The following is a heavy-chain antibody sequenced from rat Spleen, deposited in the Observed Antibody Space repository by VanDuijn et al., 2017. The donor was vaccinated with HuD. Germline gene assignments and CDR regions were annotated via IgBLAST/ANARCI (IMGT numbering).Heavy chain of an antibody. V-gene: IGHV5-7*01. CDR2: ISYDGSSS. CDR3: VRQWDY. J-gene: IGHJ2*01. CDR1: GFTFSDYD. Sequence: EVQLVVSGGGVVQSGRSKKLSCAASGFTFSDYDMAWVRQAPKKGLEWVAIISYDGSSSYYRDSVKGRFTISRDNAKSTLHLQMDSLRSEDTATYYCVRQWDYWGQGVMVTVSS.